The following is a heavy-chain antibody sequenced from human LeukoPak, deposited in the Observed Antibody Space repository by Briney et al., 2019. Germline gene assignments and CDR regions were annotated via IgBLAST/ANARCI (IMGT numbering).Heavy chain of an antibody. D-gene: IGHD1-26*01. CDR1: GFTFSSYA. CDR2: ISYDGDNK. J-gene: IGHJ4*02. V-gene: IGHV3-30*18. CDR3: AKDGGSYSGTYWVDY. Sequence: GGSLRLSCAASGFTFSSYATHWVRQAPGKGLEWLAVISYDGDNKYYADSMKGRFTISRDNSQNTLFLQMESLRPEDTAVYYCAKDGGSYSGTYWVDYWGQGTLVTVPS.